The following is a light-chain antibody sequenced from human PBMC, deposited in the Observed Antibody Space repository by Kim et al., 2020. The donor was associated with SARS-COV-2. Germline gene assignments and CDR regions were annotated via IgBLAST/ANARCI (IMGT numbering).Light chain of an antibody. CDR3: QQYNNWPALT. CDR2: GAS. CDR1: PSVSSN. Sequence: SPGERATLSCRASPSVSSNLVWYQQKPGQAPRLLIYGASTRATGIPARFSGSGSGTEFTLTISSLQSEDFAVYYCQQYNNWPALTFGGGTKVDIK. V-gene: IGKV3-15*01. J-gene: IGKJ4*01.